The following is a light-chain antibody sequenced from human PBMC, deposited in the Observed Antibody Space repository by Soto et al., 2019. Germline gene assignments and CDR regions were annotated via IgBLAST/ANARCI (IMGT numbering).Light chain of an antibody. J-gene: IGKJ4*01. Sequence: EIVFTQYPGTLSLSPGERSTLSSRASETIEKNYLAWYQQKPGHAPRLLIDDAFNRATGIPVRFSGSGSRTDFTLSISRLESEDSGVYYCQQCSTSPLTFGGGTKVEIK. CDR1: ETIEKNY. V-gene: IGKV3-20*01. CDR3: QQCSTSPLT. CDR2: DAF.